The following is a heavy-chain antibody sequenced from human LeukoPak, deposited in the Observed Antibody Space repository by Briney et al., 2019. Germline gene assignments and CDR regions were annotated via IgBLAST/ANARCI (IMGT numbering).Heavy chain of an antibody. D-gene: IGHD5-24*01. Sequence: GESLKISCKGSGYSFSTYWIGWVRQMPGKGLEWMGIIYPGDSDTRSSPSFQGQVTISADKSISTAYLQWSSLKASDTAMYFCARQRPGYINDAFDIWGQGTRVTVSS. CDR1: GYSFSTYW. V-gene: IGHV5-51*01. CDR2: IYPGDSDT. J-gene: IGHJ3*02. CDR3: ARQRPGYINDAFDI.